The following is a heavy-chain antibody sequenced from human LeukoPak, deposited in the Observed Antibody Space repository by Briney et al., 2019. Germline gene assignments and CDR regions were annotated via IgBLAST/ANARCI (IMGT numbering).Heavy chain of an antibody. J-gene: IGHJ4*02. Sequence: GGSLRLSCVASGFTFSTYWMHWVRQAPGKGLLWVSRLSCDGSNTAYADSLKGRFTISRDNAKHTLYLQMNSLRAEDTAVYFCARASTTVPNLLDNWGQGTLVTVSS. V-gene: IGHV3-74*03. CDR2: LSCDGSNT. CDR1: GFTFSTYW. D-gene: IGHD4-17*01. CDR3: ARASTTVPNLLDN.